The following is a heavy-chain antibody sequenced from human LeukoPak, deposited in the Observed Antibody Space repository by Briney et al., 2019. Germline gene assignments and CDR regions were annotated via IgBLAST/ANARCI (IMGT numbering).Heavy chain of an antibody. V-gene: IGHV3-21*01. CDR1: GFTFSSYS. CDR3: ARHLDSPYYFDY. CDR2: ITGSSTYI. D-gene: IGHD3-22*01. J-gene: IGHJ4*02. Sequence: GGSLRLSCAACGFTFSSYSMNWVRQAPGKGLEWVSSITGSSTYIYYADSVKGRFTISRDNTKNSLYLQMNSLRAEDTAVYYCARHLDSPYYFDYWGQGTLVTVSS.